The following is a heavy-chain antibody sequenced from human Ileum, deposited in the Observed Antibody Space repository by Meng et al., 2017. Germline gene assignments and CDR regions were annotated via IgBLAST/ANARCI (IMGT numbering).Heavy chain of an antibody. Sequence: SVKVSCKASGGTFSSYAISWVRQAPGQGLEWMGGIIPIFGTANYAQKFQGRVTITADKSTSTAYMELSSLRSEDTAMYYCARDGGLRLHAFDIWGQGTMVTVSS. D-gene: IGHD5-12*01. J-gene: IGHJ3*02. CDR3: ARDGGLRLHAFDI. CDR1: GGTFSSYA. V-gene: IGHV1-69*06. CDR2: IIPIFGTA.